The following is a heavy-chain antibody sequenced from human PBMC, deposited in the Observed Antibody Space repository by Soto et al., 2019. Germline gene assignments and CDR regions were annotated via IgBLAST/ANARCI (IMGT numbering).Heavy chain of an antibody. J-gene: IGHJ4*02. CDR3: ARDIRGYSRAIDY. D-gene: IGHD5-12*01. CDR1: GDAVSSGSYY. CDR2: IYYSGTT. V-gene: IGHV4-61*01. Sequence: PSETLSLTCNVSGDAVSSGSYYWTWVRQPPGKGLEWIGNIYYSGTTNYNPSLQNRVTISIDTSKNQYSLKLTSVTAADAALYYCARDIRGYSRAIDYWGQGTQVTVSS.